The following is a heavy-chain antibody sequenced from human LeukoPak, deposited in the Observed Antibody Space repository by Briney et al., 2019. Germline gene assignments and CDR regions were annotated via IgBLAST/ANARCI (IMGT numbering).Heavy chain of an antibody. CDR1: GGSVSSGSYY. CDR3: ARVNYCSSTSCYGDNWFDP. V-gene: IGHV4-61*01. D-gene: IGHD2-2*01. J-gene: IGHJ5*02. CDR2: IYYSGST. Sequence: SETLSLTCTVSGGSVSSGSYYWSWIRQPPGKGLEWIGYIYYSGSTNYNPSLKSRVTISVDTSKNQFPLKLSSVTAADTAVYYCARVNYCSSTSCYGDNWFDPWGQGTLVTVSS.